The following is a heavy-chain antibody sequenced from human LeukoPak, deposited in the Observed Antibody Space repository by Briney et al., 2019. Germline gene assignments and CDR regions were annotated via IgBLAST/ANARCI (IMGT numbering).Heavy chain of an antibody. CDR3: ARDGDYYDSSGYYPSDY. V-gene: IGHV4-34*01. J-gene: IGHJ4*02. Sequence: PSETLSLTCAVYGGSFSGYYWSWIRQPPGKGLEWIGEINHSGSTNYNPSLKSRVTISVDTSKNQFSLELSSVTAADTAVYYCARDGDYYDSSGYYPSDYWGQGTLVTVSS. CDR1: GGSFSGYY. CDR2: INHSGST. D-gene: IGHD3-22*01.